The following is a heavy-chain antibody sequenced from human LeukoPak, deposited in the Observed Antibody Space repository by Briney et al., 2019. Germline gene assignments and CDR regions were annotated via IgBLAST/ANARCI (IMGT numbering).Heavy chain of an antibody. J-gene: IGHJ4*02. Sequence: ASVKVSCKASGYTFTNYYIYWVRQAPGQGLEWMGIIKPSGGSTTYAQKFQGRVTLTRDTSTSTIYMELSSLRYDDTAVYYCARGKGIYTSFPDDDYWGLGTLVTVSS. CDR3: ARGKGIYTSFPDDDY. V-gene: IGHV1-46*01. CDR2: IKPSGGST. D-gene: IGHD3-10*01. CDR1: GYTFTNYY.